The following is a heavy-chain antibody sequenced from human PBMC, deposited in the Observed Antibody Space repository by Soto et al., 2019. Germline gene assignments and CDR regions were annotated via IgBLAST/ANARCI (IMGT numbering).Heavy chain of an antibody. CDR3: AKDGHTSDYYYDY. CDR1: GFPFSSYV. D-gene: IGHD3-22*01. Sequence: PGGSLRLSCAASGFPFSSYVLSWVRQAPGKGLEWVSTISGSGTNTWDADSVKGRFTISRDNSKNTVHLQMSSLRAEDTAVYYCAKDGHTSDYYYDYWGQGTLVTVSS. CDR2: ISGSGTNT. V-gene: IGHV3-23*01. J-gene: IGHJ4*02.